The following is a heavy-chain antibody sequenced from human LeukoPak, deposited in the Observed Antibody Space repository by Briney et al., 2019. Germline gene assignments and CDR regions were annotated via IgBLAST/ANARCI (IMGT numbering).Heavy chain of an antibody. Sequence: GGSLRLSCAASGFTFSSYSMNWVRQAPGKWLEWVSGIGPSGDRTHYADSVKGRVTISRDNSKRTMYLQMNSLRVEDTAVYYCARDLAWGWFDPWGQGTLVTVSS. CDR3: ARDLAWGWFDP. J-gene: IGHJ5*02. V-gene: IGHV3-23*01. D-gene: IGHD3-16*01. CDR2: IGPSGDRT. CDR1: GFTFSSYS.